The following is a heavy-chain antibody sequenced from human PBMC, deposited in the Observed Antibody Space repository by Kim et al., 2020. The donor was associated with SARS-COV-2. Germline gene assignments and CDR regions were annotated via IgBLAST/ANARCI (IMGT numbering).Heavy chain of an antibody. J-gene: IGHJ4*02. Sequence: SETLSLTCAVYGGSFSGYYWSWIRQPPGKGLEWIGEINHSGSTNYNPSLKSRVTISVDTSKNQFSLKLSSVTAADTAVYYCARAGPMATIRRFDYWGQGTLVTVSS. CDR2: INHSGST. D-gene: IGHD5-12*01. CDR3: ARAGPMATIRRFDY. V-gene: IGHV4-34*01. CDR1: GGSFSGYY.